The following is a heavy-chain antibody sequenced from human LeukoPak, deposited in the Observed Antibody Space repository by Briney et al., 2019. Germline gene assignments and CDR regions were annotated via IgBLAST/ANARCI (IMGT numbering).Heavy chain of an antibody. CDR1: GFTFSNYA. Sequence: GGSLRLSCSASGFTFSNYAMHWVRQAPGKGLEYVSAISSNGGSTYYADSVKGRFTISRDNSKNTLYLQMSSLRAEDTAVYYCVKGARGYFDWPYDYWGQGTLVTVSS. CDR2: ISSNGGST. CDR3: VKGARGYFDWPYDY. D-gene: IGHD3-9*01. J-gene: IGHJ4*02. V-gene: IGHV3-64D*06.